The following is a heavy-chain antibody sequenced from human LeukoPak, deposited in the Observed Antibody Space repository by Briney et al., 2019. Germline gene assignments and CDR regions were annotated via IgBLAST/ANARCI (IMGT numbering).Heavy chain of an antibody. J-gene: IGHJ4*02. Sequence: ASVKVSCKASGYTFTSYYMRWVRQAPGQGLEWMGIINPSGGSTSYAQKFQGRVTMTRDMSTSTVYMELSSLRSEDTAVYYCARDRFPPTYYYDSSGYFFDYWGQGTLVTVSS. D-gene: IGHD3-22*01. CDR1: GYTFTSYY. V-gene: IGHV1-46*01. CDR2: INPSGGST. CDR3: ARDRFPPTYYYDSSGYFFDY.